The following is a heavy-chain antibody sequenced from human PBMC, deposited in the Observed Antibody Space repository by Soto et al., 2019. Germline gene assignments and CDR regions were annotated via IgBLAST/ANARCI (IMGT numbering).Heavy chain of an antibody. D-gene: IGHD2-15*01. V-gene: IGHV4-30-4*01. Sequence: QVHLQESGPGLGKPSQTLSLTCTVSGGSIISGDYYWSWIRQHPGKGLELIGYIYYSGSTYYNPSLQSRVTISVDTSKNQFSLKLSSVTAADTAVYYCARDGVVVAATPPYYHYCMDVWGQGTTVTVSS. CDR3: ARDGVVVAATPPYYHYCMDV. J-gene: IGHJ6*02. CDR1: GGSIISGDYY. CDR2: IYYSGST.